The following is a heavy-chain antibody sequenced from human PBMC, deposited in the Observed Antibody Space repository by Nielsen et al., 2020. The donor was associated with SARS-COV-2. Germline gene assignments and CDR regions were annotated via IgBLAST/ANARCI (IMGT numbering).Heavy chain of an antibody. CDR1: GFSFISHA. V-gene: IGHV3-23*01. CDR2: ISASGMST. CDR3: TRRVAGGTMDV. Sequence: GESLKISCSASGFSFISHAMSWVRQGPGKGLEWVSAISASGMSTLYADSVKGRFTISRDSSKNTLYLQMNRLRADDTAVYYCTRRVAGGTMDVWGQGTTVTVSS. J-gene: IGHJ6*02. D-gene: IGHD6-19*01.